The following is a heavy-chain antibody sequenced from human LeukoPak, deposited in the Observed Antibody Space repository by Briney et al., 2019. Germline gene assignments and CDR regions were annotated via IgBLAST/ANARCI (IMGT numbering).Heavy chain of an antibody. CDR1: GYTFTSYD. CDR2: MNPNSGNT. D-gene: IGHD5-24*01. CDR3: ATVPIRDGYNQYYFDY. Sequence: GASVKVSCKAPGYTFTSYDINWVRQATGQGLEWMGWMNPNSGNTGYAQKFQGRVTMTRNTSISTAYMELSSLRSEDTAVYYCATVPIRDGYNQYYFDYWGQGTLVTVSS. J-gene: IGHJ4*02. V-gene: IGHV1-8*01.